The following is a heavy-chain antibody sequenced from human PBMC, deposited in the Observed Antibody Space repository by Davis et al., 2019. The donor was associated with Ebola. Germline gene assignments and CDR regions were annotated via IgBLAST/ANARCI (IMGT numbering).Heavy chain of an antibody. D-gene: IGHD1-26*01. CDR3: ARVGKDSGSYLGGFDY. J-gene: IGHJ4*02. CDR1: GDSVSSENAA. CDR2: TYYRSKWYN. Sequence: SQTLSLTCGISGDSVSSENAAWNWIRRSPSRGLEWLGRTYYRSKWYNDYAVSVKSRITINPDTSKNQFSLQLNSVTPEDTAVYYCARVGKDSGSYLGGFDYWGQGTLVTVSS. V-gene: IGHV6-1*01.